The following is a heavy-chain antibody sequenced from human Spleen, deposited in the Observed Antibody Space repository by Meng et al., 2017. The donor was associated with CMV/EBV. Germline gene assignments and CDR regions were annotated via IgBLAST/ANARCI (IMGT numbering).Heavy chain of an antibody. CDR2: SSAGNGNR. D-gene: IGHD2-2*01. V-gene: IGHV1-3*02. Sequence: ASVKVSCKVSGYTLATYAMHWVRQAPGQRLEWMGWSSAGNGNRRYSQEFQGRVTITRDTSASTAYIELSRLTSDDTALYYCARAIVPDATFDPWGQGTLVTVSS. J-gene: IGHJ5*02. CDR1: GYTLATYA. CDR3: ARAIVPDATFDP.